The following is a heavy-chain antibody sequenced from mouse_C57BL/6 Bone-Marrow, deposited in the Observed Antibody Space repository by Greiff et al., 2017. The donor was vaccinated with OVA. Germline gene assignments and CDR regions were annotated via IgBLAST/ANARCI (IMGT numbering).Heavy chain of an antibody. CDR1: GYTFTDYE. Sequence: QVQLQQSGAELVRPGASVTLSCKASGYTFTDYEMHWVKQTPVHGLEWIGAIDPETGDTDYNQKFKGKAILTADKSSSTAYMELRSLTSEDSAVYYCTRVTYGNYPAWFAYWGQGTLVTVSA. D-gene: IGHD2-1*01. J-gene: IGHJ3*01. CDR3: TRVTYGNYPAWFAY. CDR2: IDPETGDT. V-gene: IGHV1-15*01.